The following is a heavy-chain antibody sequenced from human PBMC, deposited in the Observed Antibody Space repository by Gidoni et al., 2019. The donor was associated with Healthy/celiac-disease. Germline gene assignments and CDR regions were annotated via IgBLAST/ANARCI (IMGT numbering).Heavy chain of an antibody. CDR2: ISAYNGNT. D-gene: IGHD1-20*01. CDR1: GYTFTSSG. Sequence: QVQLVQSGAEVKKPGASVKVSCKASGYTFTSSGLSWVRQAPGQGLEWMGWISAYNGNTNYAQKLQGRVTMTTETSTRTAYMELRSLRSDDTAVYYCARDPDRYNWNGYYFDYWGQGTLVTVSS. J-gene: IGHJ4*02. CDR3: ARDPDRYNWNGYYFDY. V-gene: IGHV1-18*01.